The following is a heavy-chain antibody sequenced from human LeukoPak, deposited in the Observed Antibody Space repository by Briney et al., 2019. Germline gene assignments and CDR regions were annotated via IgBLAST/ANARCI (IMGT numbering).Heavy chain of an antibody. Sequence: GGSLRLSCAASGFTVSSNYMSWVRQAPGKGLEWVSVIYSGGSTYYADSVKGRFTISRDNSKNTLYLQMNSLRAEDTAVYYCARVRPTYYDILTGYYFDYWGQGTLVTVSS. CDR1: GFTVSSNY. D-gene: IGHD3-9*01. CDR3: ARVRPTYYDILTGYYFDY. CDR2: IYSGGST. V-gene: IGHV3-66*01. J-gene: IGHJ4*02.